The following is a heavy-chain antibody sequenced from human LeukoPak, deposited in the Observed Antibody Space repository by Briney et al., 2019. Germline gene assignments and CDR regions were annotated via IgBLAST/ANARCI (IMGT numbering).Heavy chain of an antibody. D-gene: IGHD1-26*01. J-gene: IGHJ4*02. Sequence: GGSLRLSCAASGFTFSSYAMSWVRQAPGKGLEWVSAISGSGGSTYYADSVKGRFTISRDNSKNTLYLQMNSLRAEDTAVYYCAKADGKIVGSGDNYYDYWGQGTLVTVSS. CDR1: GFTFSSYA. CDR2: ISGSGGST. CDR3: AKADGKIVGSGDNYYDY. V-gene: IGHV3-23*01.